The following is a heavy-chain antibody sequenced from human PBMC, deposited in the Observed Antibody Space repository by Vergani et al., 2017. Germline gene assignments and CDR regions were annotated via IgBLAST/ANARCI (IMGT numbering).Heavy chain of an antibody. CDR2: IYYSGST. CDR3: ARHSAVEWLVKLGWIGT. Sequence: QLQLQESGPGLVKPSATLSLTCSVSGASIRSSNYYWGWIRQPPGKGLEWMANIYYSGSTYYKPSLKSRVTISVDTSKSHFSLKLSSVTAADTAVYFGARHSAVEWLVKLGWIGTWGQGILVTVSS. J-gene: IGHJ5*02. V-gene: IGHV4-39*01. CDR1: GASIRSSNYY. D-gene: IGHD6-19*01.